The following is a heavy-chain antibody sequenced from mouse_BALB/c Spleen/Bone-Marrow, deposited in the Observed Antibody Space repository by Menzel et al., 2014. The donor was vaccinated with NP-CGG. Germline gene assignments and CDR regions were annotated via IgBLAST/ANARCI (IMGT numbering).Heavy chain of an antibody. D-gene: IGHD2-10*01. J-gene: IGHJ2*01. Sequence: EVMLVESGGGLVQPGGSLKLSCAASGFTFSSYGMSWVRQTPDKRLELVATINSNGGSTYYPDSVKGRFTISRDNAKNTLYLQMRSLKSEDTAMYYCARSQAYYGNYFDYWGQGTTLTVSS. V-gene: IGHV5-6-3*01. CDR3: ARSQAYYGNYFDY. CDR1: GFTFSSYG. CDR2: INSNGGST.